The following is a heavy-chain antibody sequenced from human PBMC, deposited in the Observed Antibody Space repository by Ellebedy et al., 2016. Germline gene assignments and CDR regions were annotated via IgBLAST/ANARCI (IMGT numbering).Heavy chain of an antibody. V-gene: IGHV4-59*01. Sequence: SETLSLTCTVSGGSISSYYWSWIRLPPGKGLEWIGYVSYSGSTKYNPSLKSRVTISADTSTNQFSLKLTSVTAADTAVYYCARVGSSALGRLAFDIWGQGTMGIVSS. D-gene: IGHD7-27*01. CDR3: ARVGSSALGRLAFDI. CDR2: VSYSGST. J-gene: IGHJ3*02. CDR1: GGSISSYY.